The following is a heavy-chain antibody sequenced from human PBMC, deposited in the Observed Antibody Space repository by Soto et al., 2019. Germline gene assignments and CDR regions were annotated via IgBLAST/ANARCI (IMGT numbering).Heavy chain of an antibody. V-gene: IGHV3-23*01. D-gene: IGHD3-10*01. CDR1: GFTFSSYA. J-gene: IGHJ4*02. CDR3: AKDDMVRGVPIDY. CDR2: IMGGVGST. Sequence: GGSLRLSCAASGFTFSSYAMIWVRQAPGKGLEGVSAIMGGVGSTYYAASVKGRFTIPRDNSKNTLYLQINRLRAEDPAVYYCAKDDMVRGVPIDYWGKGTLVTVSS.